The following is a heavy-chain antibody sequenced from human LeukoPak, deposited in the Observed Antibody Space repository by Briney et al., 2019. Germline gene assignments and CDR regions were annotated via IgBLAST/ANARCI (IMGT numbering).Heavy chain of an antibody. CDR1: GFTFKTYS. V-gene: IGHV3-21*01. D-gene: IGHD1-26*01. CDR2: ISSGGTYV. Sequence: GGSLRLSCVVSGFTFKTYSMNWVRQAPGKGLEWVSSISSGGTYVDYADSVKGRFTISRDNAKNSLYLQMSSLRAEDTAVYYCATQDGSYGYWGQGTLVTVSS. J-gene: IGHJ4*02. CDR3: ATQDGSYGY.